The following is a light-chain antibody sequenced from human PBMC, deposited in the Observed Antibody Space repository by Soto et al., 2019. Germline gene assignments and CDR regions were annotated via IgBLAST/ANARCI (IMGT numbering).Light chain of an antibody. CDR1: QTISTY. V-gene: IGKV1-39*01. Sequence: IQVTKTPSALSASKGDRVTISCRASQTISTYLHWYQHKPGRAPNLLIYDISTLQSGVPSRFSGSGSGTDFTLTISSLQHADFPTYYCQPSYYNPPFGHRTKV. CDR2: DIS. CDR3: QPSYYNPP. J-gene: IGKJ1*01.